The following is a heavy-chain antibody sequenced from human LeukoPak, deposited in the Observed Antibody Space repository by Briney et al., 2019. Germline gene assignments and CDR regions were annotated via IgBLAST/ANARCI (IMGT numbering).Heavy chain of an antibody. V-gene: IGHV3-30-3*01. Sequence: GGSLGLSCAASGFTFSSYAMHWVRQAPGKGLEWVAVISYDGSNKYYADSVKGRFTISRDNAKNSLYLQMNSLRAEDTAVYYCARDGVIGHYYYYMDVWGKGTTVTVSS. CDR2: ISYDGSNK. J-gene: IGHJ6*03. CDR1: GFTFSSYA. CDR3: ARDGVIGHYYYYMDV. D-gene: IGHD2/OR15-2a*01.